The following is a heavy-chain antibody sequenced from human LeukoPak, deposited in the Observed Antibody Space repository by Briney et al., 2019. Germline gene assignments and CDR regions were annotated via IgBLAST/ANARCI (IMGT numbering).Heavy chain of an antibody. CDR2: INPNSGGT. Sequence: ASVKVSCKASGYTFTGYYMHWVRQAPGQGLEWMRWINPNSGGTNYAQKFQGRVTMTRDTSISTAYMELSRLRSDDTAVYYCARARSSSLYYFDYWGQGTLVTVSS. D-gene: IGHD6-13*01. J-gene: IGHJ4*02. V-gene: IGHV1-2*02. CDR3: ARARSSSLYYFDY. CDR1: GYTFTGYY.